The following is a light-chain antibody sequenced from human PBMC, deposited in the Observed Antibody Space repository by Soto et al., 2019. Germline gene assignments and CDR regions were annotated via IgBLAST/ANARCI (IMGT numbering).Light chain of an antibody. CDR2: EVT. J-gene: IGLJ3*02. CDR1: SSDVGGYNY. V-gene: IGLV2-8*01. CDR3: SSNAGSNNLV. Sequence: QSVLTQPPSASGSPGQSVSISCTGTSSDVGGYNYVSWYQQHPGKAPKLMIYEVTKRPSGVPDRFSGSKSGNTASLTVSGLLAEDEADYYCSSNAGSNNLVFGGGTQLTVL.